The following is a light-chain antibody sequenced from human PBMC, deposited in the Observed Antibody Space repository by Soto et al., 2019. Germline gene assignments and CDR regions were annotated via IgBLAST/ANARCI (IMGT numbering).Light chain of an antibody. J-gene: IGLJ1*01. CDR1: STDVGGYKC. CDR2: EVN. Sequence: QSALTQPASVSGSPGQSITISCTGTSTDVGGYKCVSWYQQHPGTAPKLMIFEVNGRPSGVSDRFSGSKSGNTASLTISGLQPEDEADYYCSSFSSSSTPYVFGTGTKLTVL. V-gene: IGLV2-14*01. CDR3: SSFSSSSTPYV.